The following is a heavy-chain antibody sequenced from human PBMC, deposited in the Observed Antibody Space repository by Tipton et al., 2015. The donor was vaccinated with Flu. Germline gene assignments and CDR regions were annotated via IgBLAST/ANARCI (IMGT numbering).Heavy chain of an antibody. CDR1: GGSFSGYY. J-gene: IGHJ3*02. D-gene: IGHD2-15*01. Sequence: TLSLTCAVYGGSFSGYYWSWIRQPPGKGLEWIGEINHSGSTNYNPSLKSRVTISVDTSKNQFSLKLSSVTAADTAVYYCARRSASYAFDIWGQGTMVTVSS. V-gene: IGHV4-34*01. CDR2: INHSGST. CDR3: ARRSASYAFDI.